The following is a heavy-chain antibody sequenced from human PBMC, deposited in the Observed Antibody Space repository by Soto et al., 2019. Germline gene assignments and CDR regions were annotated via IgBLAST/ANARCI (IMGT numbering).Heavy chain of an antibody. Sequence: QVQLQESGPGLVKPSQTLSLTCTVSGGSISSGDYYWSWIRQPPGKGLEWIGYIYYSGSTYYNPSLKSRVTISVDTSKNQFSLKLSSVTAADTAVYYCARDHRKGSGSPYYYGMDVWGQGTTVTVSS. CDR1: GGSISSGDYY. CDR2: IYYSGST. V-gene: IGHV4-30-4*01. CDR3: ARDHRKGSGSPYYYGMDV. D-gene: IGHD3-10*01. J-gene: IGHJ6*02.